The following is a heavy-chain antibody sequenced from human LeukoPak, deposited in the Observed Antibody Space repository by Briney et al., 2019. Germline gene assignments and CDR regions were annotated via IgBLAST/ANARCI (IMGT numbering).Heavy chain of an antibody. Sequence: SGTLSLTCAVSGVSISSSNWWSRVRQPPGKGLEWIGEIYHSGSTNYNPSLKSRVTISVDKSKNQFSLKLSSVTAADTAVYYCARALYYYGSGSYSPDAFDIWGQGTMVTVSS. CDR3: ARALYYYGSGSYSPDAFDI. CDR1: GVSISSSNW. D-gene: IGHD3-10*01. J-gene: IGHJ3*02. V-gene: IGHV4-4*02. CDR2: IYHSGST.